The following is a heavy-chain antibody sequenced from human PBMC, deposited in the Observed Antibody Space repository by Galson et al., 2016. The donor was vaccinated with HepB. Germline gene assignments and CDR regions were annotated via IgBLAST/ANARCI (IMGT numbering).Heavy chain of an antibody. CDR2: ISSSSSYI. D-gene: IGHD3-10*01. CDR1: GFTFSSHA. CDR3: ARAVHGSGSYWDK. Sequence: SLRLSCAASGFTFSSHAMNWVRQAPGKGLEWVSYISSSSSYIYYADAVKGRFIISRDNFKNTLYLHLNSLRAEETAVYYCARAVHGSGSYWDKWGQGTLVAVS. J-gene: IGHJ4*02. V-gene: IGHV3-21*06.